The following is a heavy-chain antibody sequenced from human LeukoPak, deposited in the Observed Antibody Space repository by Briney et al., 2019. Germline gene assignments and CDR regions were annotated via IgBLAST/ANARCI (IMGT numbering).Heavy chain of an antibody. CDR1: GSSISSGYY. Sequence: SETLSLTCTVSGSSISSGYYWGWIRQPPGKGLEWIGNIYHSGSTYYNPALKSRVTISVDTSKNQFSLKLSSVTAADTAVYYCARHRSGWLQSSFDYWGQGTLVTVSS. CDR3: ARHRSGWLQSSFDY. V-gene: IGHV4-38-2*02. CDR2: IYHSGST. D-gene: IGHD5-24*01. J-gene: IGHJ4*02.